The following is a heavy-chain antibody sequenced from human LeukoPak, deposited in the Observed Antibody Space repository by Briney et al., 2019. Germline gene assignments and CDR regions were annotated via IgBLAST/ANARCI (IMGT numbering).Heavy chain of an antibody. D-gene: IGHD3-22*01. Sequence: GSLRLSCAASGFTFSSYAMSWVRQAPGKGLEWVSAISGSGGSTYYAAPVKGRFTMSRDDSKNTLYLQMNSLKTKDTAVYYCSTYLFDSSGYVLSDYWGQGTLVTVSS. CDR3: STYLFDSSGYVLSDY. J-gene: IGHJ4*02. CDR1: GFTFSSYA. V-gene: IGHV3-23*01. CDR2: ISGSGGST.